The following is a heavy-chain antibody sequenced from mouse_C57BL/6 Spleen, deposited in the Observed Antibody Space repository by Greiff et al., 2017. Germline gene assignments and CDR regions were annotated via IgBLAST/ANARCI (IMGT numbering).Heavy chain of an antibody. J-gene: IGHJ1*03. CDR2: ISYDGSN. CDR3: ASSRTDWYFDV. Sequence: EVQLQESGPGLVKPSQSLSLTCSVTGYSITSGYYWNWIRQFPGNKLEWMGYISYDGSNNYNPSLKNRISITRDTSKNQFFLKLNSVTTEDTATYYCASSRTDWYFDVWGTGTTVTVSS. CDR1: GYSITSGYY. V-gene: IGHV3-6*01.